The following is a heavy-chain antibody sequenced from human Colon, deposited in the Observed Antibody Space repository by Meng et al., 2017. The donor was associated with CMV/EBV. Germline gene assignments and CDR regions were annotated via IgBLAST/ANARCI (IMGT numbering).Heavy chain of an antibody. D-gene: IGHD2-15*01. Sequence: GGSLRLSCAASGFTFSSYWMSWVRQAPGKGLEWVAVISFDGGTKYYADSVKGRFTISRDNSKNTLYLQMNSLRGEDTTVYYCARARTAVNLLQYYYDMDVWGQGTTVTVSS. CDR1: GFTFSSYW. CDR3: ARARTAVNLLQYYYDMDV. CDR2: ISFDGGTK. V-gene: IGHV3-30*03. J-gene: IGHJ6*02.